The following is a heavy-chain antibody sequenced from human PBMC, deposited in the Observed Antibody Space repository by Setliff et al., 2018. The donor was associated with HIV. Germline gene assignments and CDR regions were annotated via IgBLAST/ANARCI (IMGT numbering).Heavy chain of an antibody. D-gene: IGHD6-13*01. CDR3: ATQTGFYNSHWYDY. Sequence: GESLKISCVASGLPFYNYWMTWLRRAPGRGLEWVANIKQDGSDMHYIESVKGRFTIFRDNAKNSVFLQMNSLRAEDTGVYYCATQTGFYNSHWYDYWGQGTMVT. CDR1: GLPFYNYW. J-gene: IGHJ4*02. CDR2: IKQDGSDM. V-gene: IGHV3-7*01.